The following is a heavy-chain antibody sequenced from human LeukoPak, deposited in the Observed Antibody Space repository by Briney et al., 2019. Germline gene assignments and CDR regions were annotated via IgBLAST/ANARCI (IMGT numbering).Heavy chain of an antibody. CDR3: ATALGYCSSTSCYDYYYYMDV. D-gene: IGHD2-2*01. Sequence: GGSLRLSCAASGFTFSSYAMSWVRQAPGKGLEWVSLISGSAGSTYYADSVKGRFTISRDNSKNTLYLQMNSLRAEDTAVYYCATALGYCSSTSCYDYYYYMDVWGKGTTVTISS. J-gene: IGHJ6*03. CDR2: ISGSAGST. CDR1: GFTFSSYA. V-gene: IGHV3-23*01.